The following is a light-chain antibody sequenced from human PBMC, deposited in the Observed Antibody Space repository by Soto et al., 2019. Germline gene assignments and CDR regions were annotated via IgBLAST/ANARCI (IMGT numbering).Light chain of an antibody. CDR3: QQYDSFSKT. CDR2: VAS. J-gene: IGKJ1*01. CDR1: QSIRSW. Sequence: DIQMTQSPSTLSASVGDRVTITCRASQSIRSWLAWYQQKPGKAPQLLIYVASNLESGVPARFSGSGSGTEFTLTISSLQPDDFATYYCQQYDSFSKTFGRGTKVEVK. V-gene: IGKV1-5*01.